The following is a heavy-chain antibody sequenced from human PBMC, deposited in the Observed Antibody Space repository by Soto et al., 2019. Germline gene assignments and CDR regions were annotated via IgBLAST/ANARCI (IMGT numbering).Heavy chain of an antibody. D-gene: IGHD2-2*01. J-gene: IGHJ6*02. CDR1: GGSITSSSYY. Sequence: PSETLSLTCTVSGGSITSSSYYWGWIRQPPGKGLEWIGSIYYSGSTYYNPSLKSRVTISVDTSKNQFSLKMNSVTAADTAVYYCASLPTNYYYYDMDVWGQGTTVTVSS. V-gene: IGHV4-39*01. CDR2: IYYSGST. CDR3: ASLPTNYYYYDMDV.